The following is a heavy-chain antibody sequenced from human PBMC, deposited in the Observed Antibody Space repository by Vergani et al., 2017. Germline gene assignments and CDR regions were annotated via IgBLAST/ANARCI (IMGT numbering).Heavy chain of an antibody. CDR3: ARDSHSGYDGENWFDP. D-gene: IGHD5-12*01. CDR2: IYTSGST. V-gene: IGHV4-61*02. CDR1: GGSISSGSYY. J-gene: IGHJ5*02. Sequence: QVQLQQWGAGLVKPSQTLSLTCTVSGGSISSGSYYWSWIRQPAGKGLEWIGRIYTSGSTNYNPSLKSRVTMSVETSKNQFSLKLSSVTAADTAVYYCARDSHSGYDGENWFDPWGQGTLVTVSS.